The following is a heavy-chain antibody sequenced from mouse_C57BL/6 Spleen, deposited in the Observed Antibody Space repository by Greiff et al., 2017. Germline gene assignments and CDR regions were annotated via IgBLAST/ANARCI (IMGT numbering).Heavy chain of an antibody. CDR1: GYSFTSGYY. D-gene: IGHD2-1*01. CDR2: ISDAGSN. Sequence: EVQLVESGPGLVKPSPSLSLSCSVTGYSFTSGYYWNWIRQFPGNKLEWMGYISDAGSNNYNPSLKKRISITRDTSKNQFFLKLNSVTTEDTATYYCARGGYGNPAWFADWGQGTLVTVSA. V-gene: IGHV3-6*01. J-gene: IGHJ3*01. CDR3: ARGGYGNPAWFAD.